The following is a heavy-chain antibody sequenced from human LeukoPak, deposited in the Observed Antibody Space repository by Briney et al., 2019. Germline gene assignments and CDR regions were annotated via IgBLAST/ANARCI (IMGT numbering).Heavy chain of an antibody. CDR3: ARDRRTGRRIGYYYYMDV. V-gene: IGHV3-66*02. Sequence: GGSLRLSCAASGFTVSSNYMSWVRQAPEKGLAWVSVIYSGGSTYYADSVKRRFTISRDNSKNTLYLQINSLRAEDTAVYYCARDRRTGRRIGYYYYMDVWGKGTTVTVSS. D-gene: IGHD1-14*01. CDR1: GFTVSSNY. CDR2: IYSGGST. J-gene: IGHJ6*03.